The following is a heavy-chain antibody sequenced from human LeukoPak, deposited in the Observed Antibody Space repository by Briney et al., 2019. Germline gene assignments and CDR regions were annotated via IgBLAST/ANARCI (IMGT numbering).Heavy chain of an antibody. D-gene: IGHD3-9*01. CDR3: AKEGDYDILTGHPRGIDY. CDR1: GLTFRSYA. CDR2: ISYEGSYK. J-gene: IGHJ4*02. Sequence: PGRTLRLSCAASGLTFRSYAMHWVPEAPGKGLEWVAIISYEGSYKYYADSVKGRFTISRDNSKNTLSLQVNTLRAEDTAVYYCAKEGDYDILTGHPRGIDYWGQGTLVTVSS. V-gene: IGHV3-30*04.